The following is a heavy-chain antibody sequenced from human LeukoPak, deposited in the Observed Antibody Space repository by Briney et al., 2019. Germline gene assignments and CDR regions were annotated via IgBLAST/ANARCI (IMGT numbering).Heavy chain of an antibody. CDR1: GYSFTSYW. CDR2: IYPGDSDT. CDR3: ARSHEMATIWRAFDI. J-gene: IGHJ3*02. Sequence: GESLKISCKGSGYSFTSYWIGWVRQMPGKGLEWMGIIYPGDSDTRYCPSFQGQVTISADKSISTAYLQWSSLKASDTAMYYCARSHEMATIWRAFDIWGQGTMVTVSS. V-gene: IGHV5-51*01. D-gene: IGHD5-24*01.